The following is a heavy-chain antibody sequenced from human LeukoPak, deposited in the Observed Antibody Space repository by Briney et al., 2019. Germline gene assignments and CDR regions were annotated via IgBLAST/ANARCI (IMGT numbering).Heavy chain of an antibody. CDR3: ARHNIPSAISAADP. CDR2: IYPGDSDT. Sequence: GESLKISCKGSGYSFTSYWIGLVRQMPEKGLEWMGIIYPGDSDTRYSPSFQGQVTISADKSISTAYLQWSSLQASDTAMYYCARHNIPSAISAADPWGQGTLVTVSS. D-gene: IGHD6-13*01. CDR1: GYSFTSYW. V-gene: IGHV5-51*01. J-gene: IGHJ5*02.